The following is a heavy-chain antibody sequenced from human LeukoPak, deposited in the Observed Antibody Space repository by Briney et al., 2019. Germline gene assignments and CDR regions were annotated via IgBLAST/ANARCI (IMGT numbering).Heavy chain of an antibody. CDR3: ARVPNYSNYPYYYYYMDV. D-gene: IGHD4-11*01. Sequence: PSETLSLTCAVYGGSFSGYYWSWIRQPPGKGLEWIGEINHSGSTNYNPSLKSRVTISVDTSKNQFSLKLSSVTAADTAVYYCARVPNYSNYPYYYYYMDVWGKGTTVTVS. CDR1: GGSFSGYY. CDR2: INHSGST. J-gene: IGHJ6*03. V-gene: IGHV4-34*01.